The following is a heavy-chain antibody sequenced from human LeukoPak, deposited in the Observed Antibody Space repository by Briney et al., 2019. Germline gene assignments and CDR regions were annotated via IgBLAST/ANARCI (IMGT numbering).Heavy chain of an antibody. V-gene: IGHV4-61*01. D-gene: IGHD6-6*01. J-gene: IGHJ3*02. CDR2: IYYSGST. Sequence: PSETLSLTCTVSGGSVSSGSYYWSWIRQPPGKGLEWIGYIYYSGSTNYNPSLKSRVTVSVDTSKNQFSLKLSSVTAADTAVYYCAQGYMSIAASLDAFDIWGQGTMVTVSS. CDR3: AQGYMSIAASLDAFDI. CDR1: GGSVSSGSYY.